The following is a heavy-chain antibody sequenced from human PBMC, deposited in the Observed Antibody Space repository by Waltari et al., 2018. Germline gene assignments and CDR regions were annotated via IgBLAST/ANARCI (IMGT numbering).Heavy chain of an antibody. D-gene: IGHD3-10*01. J-gene: IGHJ4*02. CDR3: ARERGRSEWYGVDY. CDR1: GYTFTGYY. CDR2: INPNSGDT. Sequence: QVQVVQSGAEVKKPGASVGVSCQASGYTFTGYYLHWVRQVPGQGLEWMGWINPNSGDTNYAQKFQDRVTMTSDTSIDTAYMELRRLRSDDTAVYYCARERGRSEWYGVDYWGQGTLVTVSS. V-gene: IGHV1-2*02.